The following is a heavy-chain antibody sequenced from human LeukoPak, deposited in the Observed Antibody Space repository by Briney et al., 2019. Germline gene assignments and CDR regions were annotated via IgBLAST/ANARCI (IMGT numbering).Heavy chain of an antibody. D-gene: IGHD6-6*01. J-gene: IGHJ5*02. CDR1: GYTFTGYY. CDR3: ARGALSSSTWFDP. V-gene: IGHV1-2*02. Sequence: ASVKVSCKASGYTFTGYYMHWVRQAPGQGLEWMGWINPNSGGTNYAQKFQGRVTMTRDTSINTAYMELSRLRSDDTAVYYCARGALSSSTWFDPWGQGTLVTVSS. CDR2: INPNSGGT.